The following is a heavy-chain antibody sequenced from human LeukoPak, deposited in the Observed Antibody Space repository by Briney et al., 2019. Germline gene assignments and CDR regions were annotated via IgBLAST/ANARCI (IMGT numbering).Heavy chain of an antibody. D-gene: IGHD2-2*01. V-gene: IGHV3-23*01. J-gene: IGHJ4*02. CDR2: IMGSGFRT. CDR1: GFTFSNYA. CDR3: AKDGADCTSTTCFLPTYAFDY. Sequence: PGGSLRLSCAASGFTFSNYAMSSVRQAPGEGLEWVSGIMGSGFRTYYADSVKGRFTISRDDSKNTLYLQMNSLRAEDTAVYYCAKDGADCTSTTCFLPTYAFDYWGQGTLVTVSS.